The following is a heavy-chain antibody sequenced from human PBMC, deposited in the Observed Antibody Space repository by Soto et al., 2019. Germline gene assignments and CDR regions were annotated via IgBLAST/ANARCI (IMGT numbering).Heavy chain of an antibody. CDR3: ARQSSGWYNWFDP. Sequence: PSETLSLTCTVSGGSISSGGYYWGWIRQPPGKGLEWIGSIYYSGSIYYNPSLKSRVTISVDTSKNQFSLKLSSVTAAETAVYYCARQSSGWYNWFDPWGQGTLVTSPQ. CDR2: IYYSGSI. V-gene: IGHV4-39*01. D-gene: IGHD6-19*01. J-gene: IGHJ5*02. CDR1: GGSISSGGYY.